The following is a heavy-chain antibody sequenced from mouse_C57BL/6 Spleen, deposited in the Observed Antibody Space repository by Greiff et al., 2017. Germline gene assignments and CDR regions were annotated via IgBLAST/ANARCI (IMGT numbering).Heavy chain of an antibody. V-gene: IGHV3-6*01. CDR2: ISYDGSN. CDR1: GYSITSGYY. J-gene: IGHJ4*01. D-gene: IGHD2-4*01. Sequence: EVKLVESGPGLVKPSQSLSLTCSVTGYSITSGYYWNWIRQFPGNKLEWMGYISYDGSNNYNPSLKNRISITRDTSKNQFFLKLNSVTTEDTATYYCARERLRPYAMDYWGQGTSVTVSS. CDR3: ARERLRPYAMDY.